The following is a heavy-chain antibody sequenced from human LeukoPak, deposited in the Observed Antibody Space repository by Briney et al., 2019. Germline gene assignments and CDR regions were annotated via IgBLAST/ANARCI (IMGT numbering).Heavy chain of an antibody. V-gene: IGHV4-39*01. CDR2: IYYSGST. Sequence: SETLSLTCTVSGGSISSSNYYWGWIRQPPGKGLEWIGSIYYSGSTYYNPSLKSRVTISVDTSKNQFSLKLSSGTAADTAVYYCARHLRGAGDYWGQGTLVTVSS. CDR1: GGSISSSNYY. J-gene: IGHJ4*02. CDR3: ARHLRGAGDY. D-gene: IGHD1-26*01.